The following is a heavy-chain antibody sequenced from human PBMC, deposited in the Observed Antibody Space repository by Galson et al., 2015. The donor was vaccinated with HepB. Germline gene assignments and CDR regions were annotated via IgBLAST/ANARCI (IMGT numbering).Heavy chain of an antibody. CDR3: AMGDSSGWYPAFDI. CDR1: GYTFTSYA. V-gene: IGHV1-3*01. Sequence: SVKVSCKASGYTFTSYAMHWVRQAPGQRLEWMGWINAGNGNTKYSQKFQGRVTITRDTSASTAYMELSSLRSEDTAVYYCAMGDSSGWYPAFDIWGQGIMVTVSS. D-gene: IGHD6-19*01. J-gene: IGHJ3*02. CDR2: INAGNGNT.